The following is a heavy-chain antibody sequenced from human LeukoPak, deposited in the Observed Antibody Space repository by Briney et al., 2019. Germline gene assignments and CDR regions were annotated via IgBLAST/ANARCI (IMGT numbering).Heavy chain of an antibody. Sequence: GESLKISCKGSGYSFTSYWISWVRQMPRKGLEWMGRIDPSDSYTNYSPSFQGHVTISADKSISTAYLQWSSLKASDTAMYYCARHSGRPGYADAFDIWGQGTMVTVSS. CDR1: GYSFTSYW. CDR3: ARHSGRPGYADAFDI. D-gene: IGHD6-6*01. V-gene: IGHV5-10-1*01. CDR2: IDPSDSYT. J-gene: IGHJ3*02.